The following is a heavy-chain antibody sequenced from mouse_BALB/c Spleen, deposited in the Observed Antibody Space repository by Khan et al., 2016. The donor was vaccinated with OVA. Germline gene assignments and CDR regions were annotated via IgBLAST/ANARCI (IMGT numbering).Heavy chain of an antibody. Sequence: QVQLQQSGAQLARPGASVKLSCKASGYTFTDYYINWMRQRPGQGLEWIGEIYPGSDNTYYNEKFKGRATLTVDKSSSTAYMEFSSLTSEDSAVYFCAREWAAWFPYWGQGTLVTVSA. V-gene: IGHV1-77*01. CDR2: IYPGSDNT. J-gene: IGHJ3*01. CDR1: GYTFTDYY. CDR3: AREWAAWFPY.